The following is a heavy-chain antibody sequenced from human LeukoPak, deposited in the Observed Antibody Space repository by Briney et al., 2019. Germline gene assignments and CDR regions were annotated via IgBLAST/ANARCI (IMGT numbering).Heavy chain of an antibody. CDR1: GGSISSYY. CDR3: ARDESIAARGNWFDP. J-gene: IGHJ5*02. CDR2: IYYSGST. V-gene: IGHV4-59*12. Sequence: SETLSLTCTVSGGSISSYYWSWIRQPPGKGLEWIGYIYYSGSTNYNPSLKSRVTISVDTSKNQFSLQLNSVTPEDTAVYYCARDESIAARGNWFDPWGQGTLVTVSS. D-gene: IGHD6-6*01.